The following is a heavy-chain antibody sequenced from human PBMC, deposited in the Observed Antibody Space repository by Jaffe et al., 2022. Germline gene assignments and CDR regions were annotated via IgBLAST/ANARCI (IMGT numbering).Heavy chain of an antibody. J-gene: IGHJ3*02. CDR1: GFTFSSYA. V-gene: IGHV3-23*01. D-gene: IGHD3-3*01. CDR3: AKGRITIFGVVPHGDDAFDI. Sequence: EVQLLESGGGLVQPGGSLRLSCAASGFTFSSYAMSWVRQAPGKGLEWVSAISGSGGSTYYADSVKGRFTISRDNSKNTLYLQMNSLRAEDTAVYYCAKGRITIFGVVPHGDDAFDIWGQGTMVTVSS. CDR2: ISGSGGST.